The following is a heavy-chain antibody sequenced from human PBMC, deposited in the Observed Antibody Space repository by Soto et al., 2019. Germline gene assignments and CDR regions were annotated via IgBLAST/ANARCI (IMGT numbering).Heavy chain of an antibody. CDR1: GFPFGYSA. J-gene: IGHJ4*02. Sequence: QVQLVESGGGVVQPGGSLRLSCAASGFPFGYSAIHWVRRAPGKGLEWVAAIWYDGSEKHYADSVKGRFTVSRDNSKNTGSLQMSGLRAEDTAVYFCAKDMGKDAAMVNLGYFDYWGQGALVTVYS. D-gene: IGHD5-18*01. V-gene: IGHV3-33*06. CDR3: AKDMGKDAAMVNLGYFDY. CDR2: IWYDGSEK.